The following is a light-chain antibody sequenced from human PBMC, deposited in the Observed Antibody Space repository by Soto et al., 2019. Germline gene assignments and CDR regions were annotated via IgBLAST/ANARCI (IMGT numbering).Light chain of an antibody. CDR1: QSISSW. CDR3: QQYNSYPRT. J-gene: IGKJ1*01. V-gene: IGKV1-5*03. Sequence: DIQMTQSPSTLSASVGDRVTITCRASQSISSWLAWYQQKPGKAPKLLMYKASSLESGVPSRFSGSGSGTEFTLTISSLQPVDFATYCCQQYNSYPRTFGQGTKVEIK. CDR2: KAS.